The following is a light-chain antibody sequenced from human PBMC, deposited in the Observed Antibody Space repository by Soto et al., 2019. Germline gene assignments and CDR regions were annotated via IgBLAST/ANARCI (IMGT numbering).Light chain of an antibody. J-gene: IGKJ1*01. V-gene: IGKV3-20*01. Sequence: EIEVTQSPGTLSWSPGESATRSCRASQSVRSSYLAWHQQKLGQAPRLLIFGASSRAAGIPDRFSGSGSGTDFTLTISRLEPEDFAVYYCQQYGSSPQTFGQGTKVDIK. CDR1: QSVRSSY. CDR3: QQYGSSPQT. CDR2: GAS.